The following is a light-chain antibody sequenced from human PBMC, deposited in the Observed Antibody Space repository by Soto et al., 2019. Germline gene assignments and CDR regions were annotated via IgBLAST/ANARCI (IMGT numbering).Light chain of an antibody. CDR2: GAS. Sequence: EIVLTQSPGTLSLSPGASAPLSGRASQSVSSSYLAWYQQKPGQAPRLLIYGASSRATGIADRFSGSGSGTDFTLTISRLEPEDFAVYYCQKYGGSPRTFGQGTKVDIK. CDR1: QSVSSSY. V-gene: IGKV3-20*01. CDR3: QKYGGSPRT. J-gene: IGKJ1*01.